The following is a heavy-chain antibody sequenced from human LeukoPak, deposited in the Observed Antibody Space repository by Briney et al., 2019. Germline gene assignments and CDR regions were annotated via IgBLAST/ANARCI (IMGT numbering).Heavy chain of an antibody. J-gene: IGHJ5*01. CDR1: GFTFSSYV. V-gene: IGHV3-30*04. CDR2: ISYDGSNE. Sequence: GGSLRLSCAASGFTFSSYVMHWVRQAPGKGLEGVAIISYDGSNEYYADSVKGRFTISRDNSKNTLYLQMKTLRSEDTAVYYCGYYNSGSYSTPDSWGQGTQVTVSS. D-gene: IGHD3-10*01. CDR3: GYYNSGSYSTPDS.